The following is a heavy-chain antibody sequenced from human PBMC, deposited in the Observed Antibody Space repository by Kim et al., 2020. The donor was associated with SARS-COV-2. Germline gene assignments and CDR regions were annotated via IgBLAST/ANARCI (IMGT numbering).Heavy chain of an antibody. D-gene: IGHD5-18*01. CDR3: ASLGIQLWLFDY. J-gene: IGHJ4*02. CDR2: IYYSGST. CDR1: GGSISSSSYY. V-gene: IGHV4-39*01. Sequence: SETLSLTCTVSGGSISSSSYYWGWIRQPPGKGLEWIGSIYYSGSTYYNPSLKSRVTISVDTSKNQFSLKLSSVTAADTAVYYCASLGIQLWLFDYWGQGTLVTVSS.